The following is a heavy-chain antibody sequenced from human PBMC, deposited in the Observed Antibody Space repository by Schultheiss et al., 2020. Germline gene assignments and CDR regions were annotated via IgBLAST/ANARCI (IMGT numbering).Heavy chain of an antibody. CDR2: IYYSGST. J-gene: IGHJ3*02. Sequence: SETLSLTCTVSGGSISSGGYYWSWIRQPAGKGLEWIGYIYYSGSTYYNPSLKSRVTISVDTSKNQFSLKLSSVTAADTAVYYCGAVTLDAFDIWGQGTMVTVSS. CDR3: GAVTLDAFDI. D-gene: IGHD4-11*01. CDR1: GGSISSGGYY. V-gene: IGHV4-61*10.